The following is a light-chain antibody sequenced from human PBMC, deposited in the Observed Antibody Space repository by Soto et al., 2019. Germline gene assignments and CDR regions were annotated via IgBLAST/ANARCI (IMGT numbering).Light chain of an antibody. V-gene: IGLV1-40*01. CDR2: GNS. CDR3: QSYDSSLYVV. J-gene: IGLJ2*01. Sequence: QSVLTQPPSVSGAPGQRVTISCTGSSSNIGAGYDVHWYQQLPGTAPKLLIYGNSNRPSGVPDRFSGSKSGTSASLAITGLQAEDEADYYCQSYDSSLYVVFGGGTKLPS. CDR1: SSNIGAGYD.